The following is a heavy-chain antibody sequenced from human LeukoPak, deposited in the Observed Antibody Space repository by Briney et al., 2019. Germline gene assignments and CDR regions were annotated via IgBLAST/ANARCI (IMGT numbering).Heavy chain of an antibody. Sequence: PSETLSLTCSVYGGSISSSSYSWGWIRQPPGKGLEWIGSIYYSGTTYYNPSLKSRVTISVVTSKIQFSLKLSSVAATDTAVYFCARLRFDFWSGYTHPYFDYWGQGTLVTVSS. V-gene: IGHV4-39*01. D-gene: IGHD3-3*01. CDR3: ARLRFDFWSGYTHPYFDY. J-gene: IGHJ4*02. CDR1: GGSISSSSYS. CDR2: IYYSGTT.